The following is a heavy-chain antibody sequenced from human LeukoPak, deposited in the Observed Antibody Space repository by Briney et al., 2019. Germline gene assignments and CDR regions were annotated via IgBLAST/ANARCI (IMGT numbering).Heavy chain of an antibody. CDR2: ISWNSGSI. Sequence: PGRPLRLSCAASGFTFVDYAMHWVRQAPGKGLEWVSGISWNSGSIGYADSVKGRFTISRDNAKNSLYLQMNSLRAEDMALYYCAKADYYDSSGSVFDIWGQGTMVTVSS. V-gene: IGHV3-9*03. J-gene: IGHJ3*02. CDR3: AKADYYDSSGSVFDI. D-gene: IGHD3-22*01. CDR1: GFTFVDYA.